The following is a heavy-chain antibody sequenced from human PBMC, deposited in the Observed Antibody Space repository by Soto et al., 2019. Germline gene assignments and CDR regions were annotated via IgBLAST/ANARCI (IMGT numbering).Heavy chain of an antibody. J-gene: IGHJ6*02. V-gene: IGHV3-33*01. CDR1: GFTFSSYG. CDR2: IWYDGSNK. CDR3: ARDLGSAQGYYYYGMDV. Sequence: QVQLVESGGGVVQPGRSLRLSCAASGFTFSSYGMHWVRQAPGKGLEWVAVIWYDGSNKYYADSVKGRFTISRDNSKNTLYLQMNSLRAEDTAVYYCARDLGSAQGYYYYGMDVWGQGTTVTVSS. D-gene: IGHD3-16*01.